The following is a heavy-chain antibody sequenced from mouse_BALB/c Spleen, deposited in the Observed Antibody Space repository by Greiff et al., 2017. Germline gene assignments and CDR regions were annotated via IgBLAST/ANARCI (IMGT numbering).Heavy chain of an antibody. CDR1: GYTFTSYW. Sequence: QVQLQQPGADLVKPGASVKLSCKASGYTFTSYWMHWVKQRPGQGLEWIGEINPSNGRTNYNEKFKSKATLTVDKSSSTAYMQLRSLTSEDAAVYYCARGYYGSSCEFAYWGQGTLVTVSA. CDR3: ARGYYGSSCEFAY. V-gene: IGHV1S81*02. D-gene: IGHD1-1*01. CDR2: INPSNGRT. J-gene: IGHJ3*01.